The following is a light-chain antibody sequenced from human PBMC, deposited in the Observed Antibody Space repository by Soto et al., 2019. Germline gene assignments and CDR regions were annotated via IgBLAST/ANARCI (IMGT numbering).Light chain of an antibody. J-gene: IGKJ4*01. V-gene: IGKV3-11*01. CDR3: QHRSIWPLS. Sequence: IVLTQSPATLSLSPGERATLSCRASQSVSTYLAWYQQKLGPAPRLRIYDASNRATGIPARFSGSGSGTAITLTISSLEPEDFAGYSCQHRSIWPLSFGGGTKVEIK. CDR2: DAS. CDR1: QSVSTY.